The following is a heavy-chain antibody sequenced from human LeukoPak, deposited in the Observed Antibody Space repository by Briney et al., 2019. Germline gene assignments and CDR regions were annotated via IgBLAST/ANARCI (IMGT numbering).Heavy chain of an antibody. J-gene: IGHJ6*03. CDR1: GGSFSGYY. CDR3: ARYGAPQYYDILTGYYTPSYYYYYMDV. CDR2: INRSGST. V-gene: IGHV4-34*01. Sequence: SETLSLTCAVYGGSFSGYYWSWIRQPPGKGLEWIGEINRSGSTNYNPSLKSRVTISVDTSKNQFSLKLSSVTAADTAVYYCARYGAPQYYDILTGYYTPSYYYYYMDVWGKGTTVTVSS. D-gene: IGHD3-9*01.